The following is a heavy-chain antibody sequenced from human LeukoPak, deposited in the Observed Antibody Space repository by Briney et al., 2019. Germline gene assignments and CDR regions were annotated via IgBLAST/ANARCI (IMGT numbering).Heavy chain of an antibody. D-gene: IGHD4-17*01. CDR1: GFTFSSYG. Sequence: GGSLRLSCAASGFTFSSYGMNWVRQAPGKGLEWVSSISSSSIYIHYADSVKGRFTISRDNAKNSLYLQMNSLRAEDTAVYYCAKALKPATVPDYWGQGTLVTVSS. CDR2: ISSSSIYI. CDR3: AKALKPATVPDY. J-gene: IGHJ4*02. V-gene: IGHV3-21*01.